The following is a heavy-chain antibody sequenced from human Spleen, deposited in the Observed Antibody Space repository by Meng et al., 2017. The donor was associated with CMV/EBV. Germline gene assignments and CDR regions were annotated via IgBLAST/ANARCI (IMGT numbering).Heavy chain of an antibody. D-gene: IGHD3-22*01. CDR3: ARDNYDSSGYTSY. Sequence: LRLSCAVYGESFSGYYWTWIRQPPGKGLEWIGEINHSGSTYYNPSLKSRVTISVDTSKNQFSLKLSSVTAADTAVYYCARDNYDSSGYTSYWGQGTLVTVSS. CDR2: INHSGST. J-gene: IGHJ4*02. CDR1: GESFSGYY. V-gene: IGHV4-34*09.